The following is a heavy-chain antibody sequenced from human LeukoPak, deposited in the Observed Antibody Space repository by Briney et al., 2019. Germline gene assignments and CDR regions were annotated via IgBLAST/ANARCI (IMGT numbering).Heavy chain of an antibody. CDR1: GYTFTSYD. CDR2: MNHNSGNT. D-gene: IGHD5-24*01. CDR3: ARDFVWLQLLLDY. V-gene: IGHV1-8*01. Sequence: ASVKVSCKASGYTFTSYDINWVRQATGQGLEWMGWMNHNSGNTGYAQKFHGRVTMNRNTSISTAYMQLSSLRSEHTAVYYCARDFVWLQLLLDYWGQGTMVTVSS. J-gene: IGHJ4*02.